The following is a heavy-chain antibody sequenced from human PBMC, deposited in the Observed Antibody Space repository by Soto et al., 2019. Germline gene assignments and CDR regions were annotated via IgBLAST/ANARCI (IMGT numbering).Heavy chain of an antibody. CDR3: ARQFPLVNFAETDWFDP. CDR2: IYYSGST. Sequence: PSETLSLTCTVSGGSISSSSYYRGWIRQPPGKGLEWIGSIYYSGSTYYNPSLKSRVTISVDTSKNQFSLKLSSVTAADTAVYYCARQFPLVNFAETDWFDPWGQGTLVTVSS. J-gene: IGHJ5*02. CDR1: GGSISSSSYY. V-gene: IGHV4-39*01.